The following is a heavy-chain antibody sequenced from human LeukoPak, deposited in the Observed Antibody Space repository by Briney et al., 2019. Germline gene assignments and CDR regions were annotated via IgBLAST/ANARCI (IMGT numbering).Heavy chain of an antibody. J-gene: IGHJ4*02. Sequence: GASVKVSCKASGGTFTSYAISWVRQAPGQALEWMGGISPIFGTANYAQKFQGRVTITADESTSTAYMELSSLGSEDTAVYYCATSILTGYYGYWGQGTLVTVSS. V-gene: IGHV1-69*13. CDR2: ISPIFGTA. D-gene: IGHD3-9*01. CDR1: GGTFTSYA. CDR3: ATSILTGYYGY.